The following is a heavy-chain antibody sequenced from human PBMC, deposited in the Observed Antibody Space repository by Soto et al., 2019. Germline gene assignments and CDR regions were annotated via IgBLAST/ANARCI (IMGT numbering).Heavy chain of an antibody. D-gene: IGHD3-16*01. CDR1: GGTFSSYA. V-gene: IGHV1-69*13. Sequence: SVKVSCKASGGTFSSYAISWVRQAPGQGLEWMGDIIPLFSTANYAQKFQGRVTITADESTSTAYMELSSLRSDDTAVYYCASGNSATFWGLTVYYYYGRDVCGQGTTGIVS. CDR2: IIPLFSTA. CDR3: ASGNSATFWGLTVYYYYGRDV. J-gene: IGHJ6*02.